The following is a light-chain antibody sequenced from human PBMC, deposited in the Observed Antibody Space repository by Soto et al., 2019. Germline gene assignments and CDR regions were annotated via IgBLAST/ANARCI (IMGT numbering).Light chain of an antibody. J-gene: IGKJ2*01. Sequence: DIMMTQSPDSLAVSLGERATINCKSSQSVLYSSNNKNYLAWYQQKPGQPPKLLIYWASTRESGVPDRFSGSGSGTDFTLTISNLQAEDVAVYYCQQYYSTPQTFGQGTKLEIK. V-gene: IGKV4-1*01. CDR3: QQYYSTPQT. CDR1: QSVLYSSNNKNY. CDR2: WAS.